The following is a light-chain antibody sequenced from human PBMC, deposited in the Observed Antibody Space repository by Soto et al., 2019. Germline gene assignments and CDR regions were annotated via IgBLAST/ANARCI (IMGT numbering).Light chain of an antibody. J-gene: IGKJ2*03. CDR2: AAS. CDR1: QSISSY. Sequence: DIQMTQSPSSLSASVGDRVTITCRASQSISSYLNWYQQKPGKAPKLLIYAASRLQSGVPSRFSGSGSGTDFTLTISSLQPEDWATYYCQKSYSTPRSFGQGTKLEIK. CDR3: QKSYSTPRS. V-gene: IGKV1-39*01.